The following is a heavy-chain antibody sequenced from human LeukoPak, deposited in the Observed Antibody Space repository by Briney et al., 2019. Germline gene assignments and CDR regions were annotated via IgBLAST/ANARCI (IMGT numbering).Heavy chain of an antibody. D-gene: IGHD4-17*01. Sequence: SETLSPTCAVSGGSISSGGYSWSWIRQPPGKGLEWIGFMFHTGSTHYSPSLQSRVTISVDRSKNQFSLRLSSVTAADTAVYYCARERDYGYCDYWGQGTLVTVSS. CDR2: MFHTGST. CDR1: GGSISSGGYS. J-gene: IGHJ4*02. CDR3: ARERDYGYCDY. V-gene: IGHV4-30-2*01.